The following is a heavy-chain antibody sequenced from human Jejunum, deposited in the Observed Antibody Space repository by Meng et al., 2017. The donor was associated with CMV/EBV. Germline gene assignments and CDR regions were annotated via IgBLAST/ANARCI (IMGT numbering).Heavy chain of an antibody. Sequence: EDSACIDSNRFMNGVRQAPGKGLECISLLNSDENTFYADSVKSRFTNSRDNYKNTVYLQMNNLRAEDTDIYYCVTGRGGHWGQGTLVTVSS. V-gene: IGHV3-53*01. D-gene: IGHD3-16*01. CDR1: ACIDSNRF. CDR2: LNSDENT. J-gene: IGHJ4*02. CDR3: VTGRGGH.